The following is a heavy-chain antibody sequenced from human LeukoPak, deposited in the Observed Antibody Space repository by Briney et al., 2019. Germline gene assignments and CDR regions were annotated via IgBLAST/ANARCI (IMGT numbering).Heavy chain of an antibody. D-gene: IGHD4-17*01. Sequence: ASVKVSCKASGYTFTSYGISWVRQAPGQGLEWMGWISAYNGNTNYAQKLQGRVTMTTDTSTSTAYMELRSLRSDDTAAYYCARTDYGDYAINWFDPWGQGTLVTVSS. CDR1: GYTFTSYG. V-gene: IGHV1-18*01. CDR2: ISAYNGNT. CDR3: ARTDYGDYAINWFDP. J-gene: IGHJ5*02.